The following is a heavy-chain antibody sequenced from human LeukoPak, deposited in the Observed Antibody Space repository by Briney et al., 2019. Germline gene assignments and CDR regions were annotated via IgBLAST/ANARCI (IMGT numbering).Heavy chain of an antibody. Sequence: GGSLRLSCAASEFTFSSYGMHWVRQAPGKGLEWVASIRYDGSNKYYADSVKGRFTISRDNSKNTLYLQMNSLRAEDTAVYYCAKDIVVVTSGSNAFDIWGQGTMVTVSS. J-gene: IGHJ3*02. CDR3: AKDIVVVTSGSNAFDI. CDR2: IRYDGSNK. D-gene: IGHD2-21*02. V-gene: IGHV3-30*02. CDR1: EFTFSSYG.